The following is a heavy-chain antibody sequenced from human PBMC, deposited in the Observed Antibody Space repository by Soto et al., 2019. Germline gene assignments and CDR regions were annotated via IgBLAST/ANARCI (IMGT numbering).Heavy chain of an antibody. D-gene: IGHD5-18*01. J-gene: IGHJ6*02. CDR3: AKDPVPRGAMGSPTYYYYGMDV. Sequence: GGSLRLSCEASGFSFSTYGMHWVRQAPGKGLQWVAVISYDGTKKYYADSVKGRFTISRDNSKSTLFLQMNSLRAEDTAVYYCAKDPVPRGAMGSPTYYYYGMDVWGQGTTVTVSS. CDR1: GFSFSTYG. V-gene: IGHV3-30*18. CDR2: ISYDGTKK.